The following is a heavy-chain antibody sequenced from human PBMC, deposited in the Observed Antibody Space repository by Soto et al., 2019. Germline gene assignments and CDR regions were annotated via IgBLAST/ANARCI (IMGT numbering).Heavy chain of an antibody. V-gene: IGHV1-2*02. CDR2: IKSFNGDT. D-gene: IGHD3-9*01. J-gene: IGHJ5*02. Sequence: QVQLVQCGAEVKEPGASVKVSCKASGYTFTGYYMHWARQAPGQGLEWMGWIKSFNGDTNYAQKFQGRVTLTRDTSISTAYMELSRLKSDDTAVYYCARVVSPYYDVLTGNWFDPWGQGTLVTVSS. CDR1: GYTFTGYY. CDR3: ARVVSPYYDVLTGNWFDP.